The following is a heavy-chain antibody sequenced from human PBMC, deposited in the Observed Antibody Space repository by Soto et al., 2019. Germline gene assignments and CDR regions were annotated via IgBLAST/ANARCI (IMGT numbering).Heavy chain of an antibody. D-gene: IGHD3-10*01. J-gene: IGHJ4*02. CDR2: ISSSSSTI. V-gene: IGHV3-48*02. CDR1: GFPFSSYS. Sequence: SGGSLRLSCAASGFPFSSYSMNWVRQAPGKGLEWVSYISSSSSTIYYADSVKGRFTISRDNAKNSLYPQMNSLRDEDTAVYYCARDSLLMVRGVIISPFDYWGQGTLVTSPQ. CDR3: ARDSLLMVRGVIISPFDY.